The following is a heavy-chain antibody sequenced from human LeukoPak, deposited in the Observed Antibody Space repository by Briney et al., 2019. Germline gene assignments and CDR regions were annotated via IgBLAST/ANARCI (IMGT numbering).Heavy chain of an antibody. CDR1: GGSFSGYY. V-gene: IGHV4-34*01. J-gene: IGHJ4*02. D-gene: IGHD6-19*01. CDR3: ARVKRYSSGWYLFDY. Sequence: SETLSLTCAVYGGSFSGYYWSWIRQTPGKGLEWIGEINHSGSTNYNPSLKSRVTISVDTSKNQFSLKLSSVTAADTAVYYCARVKRYSSGWYLFDYWGQGTLVTVSS. CDR2: INHSGST.